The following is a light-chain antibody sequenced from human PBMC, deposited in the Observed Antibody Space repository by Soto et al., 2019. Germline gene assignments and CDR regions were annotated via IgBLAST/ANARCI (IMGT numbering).Light chain of an antibody. CDR1: QSVDSW. J-gene: IGKJ2*01. CDR2: DAS. Sequence: DVQMTQTPSTLSASVGDRVTITCRASQSVDSWVAWYQQKPGKAPKLLIHDASTLGSGVPSRFSGSGFGTEFTLTITSLQTDDFATYYCQQYNSYSRTFGQGTKLEIK. V-gene: IGKV1-5*01. CDR3: QQYNSYSRT.